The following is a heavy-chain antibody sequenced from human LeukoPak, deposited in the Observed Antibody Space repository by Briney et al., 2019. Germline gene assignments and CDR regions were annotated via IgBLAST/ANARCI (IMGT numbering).Heavy chain of an antibody. CDR3: ARGGWNKFDY. V-gene: IGHV4-61*02. CDR1: GDSISSGDYY. CDR2: ISSSGST. Sequence: PSQTLSLTCTVSGDSISSGDYYWSWIRQPAGKGLEWIGRISSSGSTNYNPSLKSRVTISVDTSKNQFSLKLSSVTAADTAVYYCARGGWNKFDYWGQGTLVTVSS. D-gene: IGHD3-22*01. J-gene: IGHJ4*02.